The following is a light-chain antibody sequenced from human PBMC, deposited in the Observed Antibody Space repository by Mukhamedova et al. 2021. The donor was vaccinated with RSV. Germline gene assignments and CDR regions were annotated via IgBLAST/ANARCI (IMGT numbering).Light chain of an antibody. CDR2: GAS. Sequence: GKAPKLLIYGASSLASGVPSRFSGSGSGTDFTLTISSLQPEDCATYYCQQLHSYPHLLTFGGGTKVGIK. CDR3: QQLHSYPHLLT. J-gene: IGKJ4*01. V-gene: IGKV1-13*02.